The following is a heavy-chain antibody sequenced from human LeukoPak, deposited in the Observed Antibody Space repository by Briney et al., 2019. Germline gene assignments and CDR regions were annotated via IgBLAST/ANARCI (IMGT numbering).Heavy chain of an antibody. CDR3: ATGLLWFGELYLLAD. CDR2: FDPEDGET. Sequence: GASVNVSCKVSGYTLTELSMHWVRQAPGKGLEWMGGFDPEDGETIYAQKFQGRVTMTEDTSTDTAYMELSSLRSEDTAVYYCATGLLWFGELYLLADWGQGTLVTVSS. V-gene: IGHV1-24*01. CDR1: GYTLTELS. J-gene: IGHJ4*02. D-gene: IGHD3-10*01.